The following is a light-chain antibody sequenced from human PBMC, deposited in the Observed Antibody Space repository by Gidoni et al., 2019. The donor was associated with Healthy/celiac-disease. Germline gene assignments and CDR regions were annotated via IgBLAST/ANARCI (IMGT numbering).Light chain of an antibody. CDR2: KAS. CDR1: QSISSW. Sequence: DIQMTQSPSTLSASVGDRVTITCRASQSISSWLAWYQQKPGKAPKLLIYKASSLESGVPSRFSGSGSGTEFTLTISSLQPDDFATYYCQQYNSYLWXVXQGTKVEIK. J-gene: IGKJ1*01. V-gene: IGKV1-5*03. CDR3: QQYNSYLWX.